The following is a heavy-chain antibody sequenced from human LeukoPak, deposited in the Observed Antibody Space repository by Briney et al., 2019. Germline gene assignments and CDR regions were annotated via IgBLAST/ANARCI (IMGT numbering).Heavy chain of an antibody. CDR1: GGSFSGYY. J-gene: IGHJ6*03. CDR3: ARILARQFTSFSDSSPYTYYYMDV. Sequence: SSETLSLTCAVYGGSFSGYYWSWIRQPPGKGLEWIGEINHSGSTNYNPSLKSRVTISVDTSKNQFSLKLSSVTAADTAVYYCARILARQFTSFSDSSPYTYYYMDVWGKGTTVTVSS. V-gene: IGHV4-34*01. D-gene: IGHD2/OR15-2a*01. CDR2: INHSGST.